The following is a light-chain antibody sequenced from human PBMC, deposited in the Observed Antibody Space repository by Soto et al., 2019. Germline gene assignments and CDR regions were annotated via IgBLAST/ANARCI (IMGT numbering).Light chain of an antibody. CDR3: SSYTSSSTHVV. Sequence: QCALTQPASVSGSPGQSITISCTGTSNDVGGYNYVSWYQQHPGKAPKLMIYEVSNRPSGVSNRFSGSKSGNTASLTISGLQAEDEADYYCSSYTSSSTHVVFGGGTKVTAL. V-gene: IGLV2-14*01. J-gene: IGLJ2*01. CDR2: EVS. CDR1: SNDVGGYNY.